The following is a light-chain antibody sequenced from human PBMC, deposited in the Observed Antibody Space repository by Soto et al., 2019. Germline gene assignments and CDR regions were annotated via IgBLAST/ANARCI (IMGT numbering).Light chain of an antibody. J-gene: IGLJ1*01. CDR3: FSYTSSGTYV. CDR1: SSDVGNYKY. CDR2: EVS. Sequence: QSVLTQPASVSGSPGQSITISCTGTSSDVGNYKYVSWYQQHPGKAPKLMIYEVSNRPSGVSNRFSGSKSGNTASLTISGLQAEDETDYYCFSYTSSGTYVFGTGTNHRP. V-gene: IGLV2-14*01.